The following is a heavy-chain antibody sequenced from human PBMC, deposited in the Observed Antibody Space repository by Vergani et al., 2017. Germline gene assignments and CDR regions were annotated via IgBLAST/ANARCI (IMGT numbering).Heavy chain of an antibody. D-gene: IGHD2-2*01. CDR3: ARAVQYCTSTSCYPTYYYYMDV. CDR2: ISGYNGNP. Sequence: QVQLVQSGAEVKKPGASVKVSCKASGYTFTSYGISWVRQAPGQGLEWMGWISGYNGNPNYVGNFQGRVNMTTDTATSTAYMELRSLRADDTAVYYCARAVQYCTSTSCYPTYYYYMDVWGKGTTVIVSS. CDR1: GYTFTSYG. V-gene: IGHV1-18*01. J-gene: IGHJ6*03.